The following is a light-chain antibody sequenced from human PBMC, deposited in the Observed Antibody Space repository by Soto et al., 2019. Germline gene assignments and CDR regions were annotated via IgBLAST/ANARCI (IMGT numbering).Light chain of an antibody. CDR3: QQYDTWPS. CDR1: QNININ. J-gene: IGKJ5*01. V-gene: IGKV3-15*01. CDR2: AAS. Sequence: VMTQSPATLSVSPGARVTLSCRASQNININLAWYQQRPGQAPRLLIYAASTRATGFPARFSASGSGADFTLTISSLQSEDFAIYYCQQYDTWPSFGQGTRLEI.